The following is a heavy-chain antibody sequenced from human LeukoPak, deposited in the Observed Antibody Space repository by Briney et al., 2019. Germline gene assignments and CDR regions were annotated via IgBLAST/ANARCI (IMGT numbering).Heavy chain of an antibody. CDR3: ARDRNWGSRLYYFDY. V-gene: IGHV4-39*07. J-gene: IGHJ4*02. D-gene: IGHD7-27*01. CDR1: GGSISSSNYY. Sequence: SETLSLTCTVSGGSISSSNYYWGWIRQPPGKGLEWIGSIYYSGGTYYNPSLKSRVTISLDTSNNHFSLKLSSVTAADTAVYYCARDRNWGSRLYYFDYWGQGTLVTVSS. CDR2: IYYSGGT.